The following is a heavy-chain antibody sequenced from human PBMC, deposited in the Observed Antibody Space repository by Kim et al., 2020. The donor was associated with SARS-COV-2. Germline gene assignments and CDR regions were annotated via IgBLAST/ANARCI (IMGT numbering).Heavy chain of an antibody. Sequence: ADSGKGRFTIARDNSKNTLYLQMNSLRAEDTAVYYCARMMIAAAVYYFDYWGQGTLVTVSS. V-gene: IGHV3-53*01. J-gene: IGHJ4*02. D-gene: IGHD6-13*01. CDR3: ARMMIAAAVYYFDY.